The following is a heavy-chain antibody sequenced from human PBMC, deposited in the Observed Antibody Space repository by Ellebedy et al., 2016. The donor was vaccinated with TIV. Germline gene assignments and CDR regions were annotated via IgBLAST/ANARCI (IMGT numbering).Heavy chain of an antibody. Sequence: PGGSLRLSCAASGVTFSSYAMHWVRQAPGKGLEWVAVISYDGSNKYYADSVKGRFTISRDNSKNTLYLQMNSLRAEDTAVYYCARPTTVTTSHFDYWGQGTLVTVSS. J-gene: IGHJ4*02. V-gene: IGHV3-30-3*01. CDR2: ISYDGSNK. D-gene: IGHD4-17*01. CDR1: GVTFSSYA. CDR3: ARPTTVTTSHFDY.